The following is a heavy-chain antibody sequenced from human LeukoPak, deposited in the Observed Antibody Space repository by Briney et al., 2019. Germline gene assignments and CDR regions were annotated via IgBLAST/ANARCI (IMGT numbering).Heavy chain of an antibody. V-gene: IGHV1-8*03. CDR1: GGTFSSYA. D-gene: IGHD2-2*01. J-gene: IGHJ6*03. Sequence: GASVKVSCKASGGTFSSYAINWVRQATGQGLEWMGWMNPNSGNTGYAQKFQGRVTITRNTSISTAYMELSSLRSEDTAVYYCARGRKVPAARNYYYMDVWGKGTTVTVSS. CDR2: MNPNSGNT. CDR3: ARGRKVPAARNYYYMDV.